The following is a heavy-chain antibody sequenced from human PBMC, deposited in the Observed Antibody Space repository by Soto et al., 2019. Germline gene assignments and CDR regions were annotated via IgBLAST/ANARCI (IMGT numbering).Heavy chain of an antibody. Sequence: QVQLVESGGGLVKPGGSLRLSCAASGFTFSDYYMSWIRQARGKGLEWVSYISSSGTTIYYAESVKGRFTISRDNAKNSLYLQMNSLRAEHTAVYYCARWNSGHPVYYYYYIDFWGKGTTVTVSS. CDR2: ISSSGTTI. CDR1: GFTFSDYY. J-gene: IGHJ6*03. D-gene: IGHD1-7*01. V-gene: IGHV3-11*01. CDR3: ARWNSGHPVYYYYYIDF.